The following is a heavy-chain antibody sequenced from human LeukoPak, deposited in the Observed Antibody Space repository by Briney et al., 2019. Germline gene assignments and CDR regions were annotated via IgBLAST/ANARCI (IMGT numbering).Heavy chain of an antibody. Sequence: TSETLSLTCTVSGGSISSYYWGWIRQPPGKGLEWIGSIYYSGSTYYNPSLKSRVTISVDTSKNQFSLKLSSVTAADTAVYYCARPGIAAAGGGYFDYWGQGTLVTVSS. CDR1: GGSISSYY. D-gene: IGHD6-13*01. J-gene: IGHJ4*02. CDR3: ARPGIAAAGGGYFDY. CDR2: IYYSGST. V-gene: IGHV4-39*01.